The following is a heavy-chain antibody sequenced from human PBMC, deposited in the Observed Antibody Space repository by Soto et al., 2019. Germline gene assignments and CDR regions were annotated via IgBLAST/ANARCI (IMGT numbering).Heavy chain of an antibody. CDR1: GGSISSYY. CDR2: IYYSGGT. Sequence: QVQLQESGPGLVKPSETLSLTCSVSGGSISSYYWTWIRQPPGKGLEWIGYIYYSGGTNYNPSLTSRLTISVDTSKNQFSLKLSSVTAEDTAVYYCARVRNSGDSAPFDPWGQGTLVTVSS. V-gene: IGHV4-59*01. J-gene: IGHJ5*02. D-gene: IGHD4-17*01. CDR3: ARVRNSGDSAPFDP.